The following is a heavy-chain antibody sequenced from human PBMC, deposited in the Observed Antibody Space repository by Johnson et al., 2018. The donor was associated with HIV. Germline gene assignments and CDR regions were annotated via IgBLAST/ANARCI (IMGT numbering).Heavy chain of an antibody. D-gene: IGHD4-17*01. CDR3: ARDGTFGYGDYVGRAFDI. V-gene: IGHV3-30-3*01. Sequence: VQVVESGGGVVQPGRSLRLSCVGSGFTFSGYAMHWVRQAPGKGLEWVAFISYDGSTKYYADSVKGRFTISRDNSKNTLYLQMNSLRAEDTAVYYCARDGTFGYGDYVGRAFDIWGQGTMVTVSS. CDR2: ISYDGSTK. CDR1: GFTFSGYA. J-gene: IGHJ3*02.